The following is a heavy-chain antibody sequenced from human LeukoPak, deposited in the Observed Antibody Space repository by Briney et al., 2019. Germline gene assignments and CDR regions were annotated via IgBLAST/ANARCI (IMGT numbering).Heavy chain of an antibody. J-gene: IGHJ6*03. D-gene: IGHD2/OR15-2a*01. CDR1: GGTFSSYA. V-gene: IGHV1-69*06. CDR2: IIPIFGTA. Sequence: SVKVSCKASGGTFSSYAISWVRQAPGQGLEWMGGIIPIFGTANYAQKFQGRVTITADKSTSTAYMELSSLRSEDTAVYYCASPFLSGSVYYYYYYMDVWGKGTTVTVSS. CDR3: ASPFLSGSVYYYYYYMDV.